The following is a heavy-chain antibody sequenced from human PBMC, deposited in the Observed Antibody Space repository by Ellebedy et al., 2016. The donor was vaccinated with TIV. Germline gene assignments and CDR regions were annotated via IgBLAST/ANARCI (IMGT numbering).Heavy chain of an antibody. D-gene: IGHD6-19*01. Sequence: PGGSLRLSCAASGFTFSTFWMSWVRQAPGKGLEWVANINQGGSEKYYVVSVRGRFTISRDNAKNSLYLQMNSLRAEDTAVYYCARDHVSGWALAYWGQGTLVTVSS. CDR2: INQGGSEK. V-gene: IGHV3-7*01. CDR1: GFTFSTFW. J-gene: IGHJ4*02. CDR3: ARDHVSGWALAY.